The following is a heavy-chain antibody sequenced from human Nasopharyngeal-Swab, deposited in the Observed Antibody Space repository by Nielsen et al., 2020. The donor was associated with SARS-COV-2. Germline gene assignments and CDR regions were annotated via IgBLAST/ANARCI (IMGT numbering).Heavy chain of an antibody. CDR2: IYYSGST. V-gene: IGHV4-39*01. CDR1: GGSISSSSYY. D-gene: IGHD6-19*01. Sequence: SETLSLTCTVSGGSISSSSYYWGWIRQPPGKGLEWIGSIYYSGSTYYNPSLKSRVTISVDTSKNQFSLKLSSVTAADTAVYYCARADSSGWYYFDYWGQGTLVTVPS. J-gene: IGHJ4*02. CDR3: ARADSSGWYYFDY.